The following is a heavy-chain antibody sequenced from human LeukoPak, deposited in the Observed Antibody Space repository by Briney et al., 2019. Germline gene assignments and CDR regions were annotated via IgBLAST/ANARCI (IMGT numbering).Heavy chain of an antibody. Sequence: PSETLSLTCAVSGGSISSGGYSWSWLRPPPGKGREGVGYIYYSGRTYYIPPLTSRVTISVDPYKNQSYLKLSSVPAADTAVYYCARDTGSYYFDYRGQGTLVTVPS. D-gene: IGHD2-8*02. CDR3: ARDTGSYYFDY. J-gene: IGHJ4*02. V-gene: IGHV4-31*11. CDR2: IYYSGRT. CDR1: GGSISSGGYS.